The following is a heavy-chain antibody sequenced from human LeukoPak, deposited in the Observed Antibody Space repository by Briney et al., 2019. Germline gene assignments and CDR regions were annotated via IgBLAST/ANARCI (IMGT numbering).Heavy chain of an antibody. J-gene: IGHJ4*02. Sequence: SETLSLTCTVSGGSISSYYWSWIRRPAGKGLEWIGRIYTSGSTNYNPSLKSRVTMSVDTSKNQFSLKLSSVTAADTAVYYCARGAYYYDSSGYRLDYWGQGTLVTVSS. V-gene: IGHV4-4*07. D-gene: IGHD3-22*01. CDR2: IYTSGST. CDR1: GGSISSYY. CDR3: ARGAYYYDSSGYRLDY.